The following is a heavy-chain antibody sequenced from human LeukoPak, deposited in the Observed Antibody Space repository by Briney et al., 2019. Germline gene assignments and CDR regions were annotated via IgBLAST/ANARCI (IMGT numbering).Heavy chain of an antibody. D-gene: IGHD3-10*01. CDR3: AKNYGSGTYYILDY. V-gene: IGHV3-30*18. CDR2: ISYDGSNK. CDR1: GFTFSSYG. J-gene: IGHJ4*02. Sequence: PGGSLRLSCAASGFTFSSYGMHWVRQAPGKGLEWVAVISYDGSNKYYADSVKGRFTISRDNPKNTLYLQMNSLRAEDTAVYYCAKNYGSGTYYILDYWGQGTLVPVSS.